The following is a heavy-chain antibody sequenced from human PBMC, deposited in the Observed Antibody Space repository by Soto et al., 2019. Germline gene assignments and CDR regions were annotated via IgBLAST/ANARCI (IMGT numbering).Heavy chain of an antibody. CDR2: IYHSGST. V-gene: IGHV4-30-2*01. D-gene: IGHD3-22*01. Sequence: QLQLQESGSGLVKPSQTLSLTCAVSGGSISSGGYSWSWIRQPPGKGLEWIGYIYHSGSTYYNPSLKSRVTISVDRSKNQFSLNLSSVTAADTAVYYCASIDSSGPGESNDYWGQGTLVTVSS. CDR1: GGSISSGGYS. J-gene: IGHJ4*02. CDR3: ASIDSSGPGESNDY.